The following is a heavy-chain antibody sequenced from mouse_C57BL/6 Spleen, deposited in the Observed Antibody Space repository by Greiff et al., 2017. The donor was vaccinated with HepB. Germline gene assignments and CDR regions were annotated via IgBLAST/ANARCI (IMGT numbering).Heavy chain of an antibody. CDR3: ARDDYDIDSAMDY. CDR1: GYTFTSYG. J-gene: IGHJ4*01. CDR2: IYPRSGNT. D-gene: IGHD2-4*01. V-gene: IGHV1-81*01. Sequence: QVQLKESGAELARPGASVKLSCKASGYTFTSYGISWVKQRTGQGLEWIGEIYPRSGNTYYNEKFKGKATLTADKSSSTSYMELRSLTSADSAVYFCARDDYDIDSAMDYWGQGTSVTVSS.